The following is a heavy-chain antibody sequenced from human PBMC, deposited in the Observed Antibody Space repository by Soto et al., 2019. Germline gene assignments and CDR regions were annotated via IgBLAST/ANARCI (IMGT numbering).Heavy chain of an antibody. V-gene: IGHV1-18*01. D-gene: IGHD3-16*01. CDR3: ARDWFGIDY. J-gene: IGHJ4*02. Sequence: QVQLVQSGAEVKKPGASVKVSCKASGYTFTSYGISWVRQAPGQGLEWMGWINPYDGNTNYAQKLQGRVTMTTDTSTHTAYMALMSLRSDDTAVYSCARDWFGIDYWGPGTLVSVSS. CDR1: GYTFTSYG. CDR2: INPYDGNT.